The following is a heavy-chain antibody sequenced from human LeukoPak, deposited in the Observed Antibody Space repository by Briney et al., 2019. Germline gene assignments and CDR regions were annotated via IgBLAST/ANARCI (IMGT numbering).Heavy chain of an antibody. V-gene: IGHV4-34*01. Sequence: PSETLSLTCTVSGGSISSYYWSWIRQPPGKGLEWIGEINHSGSTNYNPPLKSRVTISVDTSKNQFSLNLNSVNAADTAVYFCARGSYSYGNAFDYWGQGTLVSVSS. CDR1: GGSISSYY. D-gene: IGHD5-18*01. CDR2: INHSGST. CDR3: ARGSYSYGNAFDY. J-gene: IGHJ4*02.